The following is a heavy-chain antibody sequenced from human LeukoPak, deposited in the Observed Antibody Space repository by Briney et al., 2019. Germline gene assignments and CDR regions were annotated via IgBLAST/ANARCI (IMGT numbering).Heavy chain of an antibody. D-gene: IGHD2-2*01. CDR2: ISYDGSNK. CDR1: GFTFSSYA. Sequence: GGSLRLSCAASGFTFSSYAMHWVRQAPGKGLEWVAVISYDGSNKYYADSVKGRFTISRDNSKNTLYLQMNSLRAEDTAVYYCARDVRDIVVVPAAPTFDYWGQGTLVTVSS. V-gene: IGHV3-30-3*01. CDR3: ARDVRDIVVVPAAPTFDY. J-gene: IGHJ4*02.